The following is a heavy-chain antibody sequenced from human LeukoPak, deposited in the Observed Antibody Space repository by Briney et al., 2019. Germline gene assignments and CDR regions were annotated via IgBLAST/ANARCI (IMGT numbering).Heavy chain of an antibody. V-gene: IGHV4-4*09. CDR3: ARLSAAVHLGAFDL. CDR1: GVSISPYY. CDR2: IHTSGSN. D-gene: IGHD3-3*01. Sequence: PSETLSLTCAVSGVSISPYYWAWIRQPPGKGLEWIGYIHTSGSNNQYPSLRSRVTISVDKSKNHFSLRLTSVTAADTAVYYCARLSAAVHLGAFDLWGQGTMVTVSS. J-gene: IGHJ3*01.